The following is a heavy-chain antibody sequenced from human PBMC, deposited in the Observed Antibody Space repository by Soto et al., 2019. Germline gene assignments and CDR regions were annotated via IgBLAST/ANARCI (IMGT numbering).Heavy chain of an antibody. CDR1: GYTFTSYG. J-gene: IGHJ4*02. V-gene: IGHV1-18*04. D-gene: IGHD3-22*01. Sequence: ASVKVSCKASGYTFTSYGISWVRQAPGQGLEWMGWISAYNGNTNYAQKLQGRVTMTTDTSTSTAYMELRSLRSDDTAVYYCARAKYYYDSSSDLDYWDQRTLGTVSS. CDR2: ISAYNGNT. CDR3: ARAKYYYDSSSDLDY.